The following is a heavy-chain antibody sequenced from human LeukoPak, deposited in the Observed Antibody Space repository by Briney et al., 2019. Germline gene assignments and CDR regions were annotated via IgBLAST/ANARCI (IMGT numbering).Heavy chain of an antibody. Sequence: SETLSLTCTVSGVSISSSSYFWGWIRQPPGKGLEWIGSIYHSGVTYYNPSLRSRVTTSIDTSKNQFSLKVNSVTAADTAVYYCARDRATPYYFDYWGQGNLVTVSS. D-gene: IGHD2-15*01. CDR3: ARDRATPYYFDY. J-gene: IGHJ4*02. V-gene: IGHV4-39*07. CDR2: IYHSGVT. CDR1: GVSISSSSYF.